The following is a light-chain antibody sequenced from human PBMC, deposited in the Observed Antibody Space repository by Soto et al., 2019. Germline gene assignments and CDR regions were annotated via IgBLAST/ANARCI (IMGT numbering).Light chain of an antibody. J-gene: IGKJ2*01. CDR3: QQYNVYPYT. CDR2: KAS. Sequence: DIQMTQSPSTLSFSVGDRVTITCRASESIKTWLAWYQQRPGNAPNLLIYKASSFPSGVSSRFSGSGSGTDFTLIISRLQPDDSATYYCQQYNVYPYTFGQGTKVQI. V-gene: IGKV1-5*03. CDR1: ESIKTW.